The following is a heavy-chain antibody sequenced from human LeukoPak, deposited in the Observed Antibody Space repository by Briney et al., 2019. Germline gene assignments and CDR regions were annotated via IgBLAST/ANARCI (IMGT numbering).Heavy chain of an antibody. CDR1: GGSISSGGYY. CDR3: ARVAAAIDSSRPYFDY. J-gene: IGHJ4*02. Sequence: KPSETLSLTCTVSGGSISSGGYYWSWIRQHPGKGLEWIGYIYYSGSTYYNPSLKSRVTISVDTSKNQFSLKLSSVTAADTAVYYCARVAAAIDSSRPYFDYWGQGILVTVSS. D-gene: IGHD3-22*01. CDR2: IYYSGST. V-gene: IGHV4-31*03.